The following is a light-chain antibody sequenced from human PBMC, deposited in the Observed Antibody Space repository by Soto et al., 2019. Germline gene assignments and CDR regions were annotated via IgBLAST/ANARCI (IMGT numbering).Light chain of an antibody. CDR3: QQYGSSLWT. Sequence: EIVLTQSPAILSVSPGERATLSCRASQSISRSLAWYQQKPGQAPRLLISDASTRATGIPDRFSGSGSGTDFTLTISRLEPEDFAVYYCQQYGSSLWTFGQGTKVDNK. CDR1: QSISRS. CDR2: DAS. J-gene: IGKJ1*01. V-gene: IGKV3-20*01.